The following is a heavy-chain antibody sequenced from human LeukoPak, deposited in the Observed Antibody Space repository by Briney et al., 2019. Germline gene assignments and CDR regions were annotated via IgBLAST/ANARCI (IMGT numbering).Heavy chain of an antibody. J-gene: IGHJ6*03. V-gene: IGHV3-23*01. CDR2: ISGSGGST. Sequence: PGGSLRLSCAASGFTFSSYAMSWVRQAPGKGLEWVSAISGSGGSTYYADSVKGRFTISRDNSKNTLYLQMNSLRAEDTAVYYCAREREAYYYYYYMDVWGKGTTVTISS. CDR1: GFTFSSYA. CDR3: AREREAYYYYYYMDV.